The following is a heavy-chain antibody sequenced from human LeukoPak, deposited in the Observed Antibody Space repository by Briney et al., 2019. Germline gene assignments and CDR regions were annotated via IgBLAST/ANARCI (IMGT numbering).Heavy chain of an antibody. CDR2: IYYSGSI. CDR1: GGSISSYY. V-gene: IGHV4-59*01. D-gene: IGHD6-6*01. Sequence: SETLSLTCTVSGGSISSYYWSWIRQPPGKGLEWIGYIYYSGSINYNPSLKSRITISVDTSKNQFSLKLSSVTAADTAVYYCARAEYSGESWFDPWGQGTLVTVSS. CDR3: ARAEYSGESWFDP. J-gene: IGHJ5*02.